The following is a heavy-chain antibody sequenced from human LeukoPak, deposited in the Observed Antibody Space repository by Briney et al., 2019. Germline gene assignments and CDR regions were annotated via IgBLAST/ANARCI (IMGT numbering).Heavy chain of an antibody. CDR2: ITAGGDKT. Sequence: GGSLRLACAASGFAFSSFVMNWVRQAPGKGLEWVSAITAGGDKTYYADSVKGRFTISRDNSKNTLCLQMNSLRAEDTAVYYCAKDPLSWGQGTLVTVSS. V-gene: IGHV3-23*01. CDR1: GFAFSSFV. CDR3: AKDPLS. J-gene: IGHJ4*02.